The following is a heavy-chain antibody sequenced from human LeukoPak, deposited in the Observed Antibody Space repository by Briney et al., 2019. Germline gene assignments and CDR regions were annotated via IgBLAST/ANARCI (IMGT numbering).Heavy chain of an antibody. CDR2: ISWNSGSI. J-gene: IGHJ3*02. Sequence: GGSLRLSCAASGFTFDDYAIHWVRQAPGKGLEWVSGISWNSGSIGYADSVKGRFTISRDNARNSLYLQMNSLRAEDTALYYCAKDKGYYGSGSYFAAFDIWGQGTMVTVSS. CDR1: GFTFDDYA. CDR3: AKDKGYYGSGSYFAAFDI. D-gene: IGHD3-10*01. V-gene: IGHV3-9*01.